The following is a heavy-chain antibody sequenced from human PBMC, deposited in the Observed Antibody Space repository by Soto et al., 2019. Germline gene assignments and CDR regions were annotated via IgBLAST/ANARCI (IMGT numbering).Heavy chain of an antibody. CDR2: INPNSGGT. J-gene: IGHJ6*03. CDR3: ARDEMVYGGFPVYYMDV. CDR1: GYTFTGYY. V-gene: IGHV1-2*04. Sequence: QVQLVQSGAEVKKPGASVKVSCKASGYTFTGYYMHWVRQAPGQGLEWMGWINPNSGGTNDAQKFEGWVTMTRDTSIITAYMELSRLRSDDTAVYYCARDEMVYGGFPVYYMDVWGKGTTVTVSS. D-gene: IGHD2-8*01.